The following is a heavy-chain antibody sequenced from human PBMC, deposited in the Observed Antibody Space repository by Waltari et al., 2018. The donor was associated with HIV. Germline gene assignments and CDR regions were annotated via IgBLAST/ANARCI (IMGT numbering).Heavy chain of an antibody. V-gene: IGHV3-15*01. CDR2: IKSKTDGGTT. Sequence: EVQLVESGGGLVKPGGSLRLSCAASGFTFSNAWMSWVRQAPGKGLEWVGRIKSKTDGGTTEYDAPVKGRFTISRDDSKNTLYLQMNSLKTEDTAVYYCTSGGVVVPAAILHYGLKRGYAFDIWGQGTMVTVSS. D-gene: IGHD2-2*01. J-gene: IGHJ3*02. CDR1: GFTFSNAW. CDR3: TSGGVVVPAAILHYGLKRGYAFDI.